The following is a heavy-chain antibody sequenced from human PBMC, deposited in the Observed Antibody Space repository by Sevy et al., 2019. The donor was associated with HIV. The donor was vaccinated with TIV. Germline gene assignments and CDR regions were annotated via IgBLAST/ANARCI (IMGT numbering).Heavy chain of an antibody. D-gene: IGHD2-2*01. Sequence: GGSLSLSCAASGFTFSSYGMHWVRQAPGKGLEWVAVISYDGSNKYYADSVKGRFTISRDNSKNTLYLQMNSLRAEDTAVYYCAKDGPDIVVVPAAMEGVFDYWGQGTLVTVSS. V-gene: IGHV3-30*18. CDR2: ISYDGSNK. J-gene: IGHJ4*02. CDR1: GFTFSSYG. CDR3: AKDGPDIVVVPAAMEGVFDY.